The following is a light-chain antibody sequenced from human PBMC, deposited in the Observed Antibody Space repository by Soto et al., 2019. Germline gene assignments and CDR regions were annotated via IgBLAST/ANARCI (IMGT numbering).Light chain of an antibody. J-gene: IGKJ1*01. CDR1: QSLSNN. Sequence: EIVLTQSPATLSLSPGERATLSCRASQSLSNNIYLAWYQQKPGQAPRLLIYGASNRATGVPARISGSVSGTEFTLTIASLQSEDFAVYYCQQYSSWLWTFGEGTKVDIK. CDR2: GAS. CDR3: QQYSSWLWT. V-gene: IGKV3-15*01.